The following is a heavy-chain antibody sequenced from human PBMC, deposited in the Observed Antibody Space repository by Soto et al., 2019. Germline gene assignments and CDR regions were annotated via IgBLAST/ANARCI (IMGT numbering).Heavy chain of an antibody. V-gene: IGHV4-34*01. D-gene: IGHD1-26*01. J-gene: IGHJ6*02. Sequence: SETLSLTCAVYVGSFSGYYWSWIRQPPGKGLEWIGEINHSGSTNYNPSLKSQVTISVDTSKNQFSLKLSSVTAADTAVYYCARSRGSGMDVWGQGTTVTVS. CDR2: INHSGST. CDR1: VGSFSGYY. CDR3: ARSRGSGMDV.